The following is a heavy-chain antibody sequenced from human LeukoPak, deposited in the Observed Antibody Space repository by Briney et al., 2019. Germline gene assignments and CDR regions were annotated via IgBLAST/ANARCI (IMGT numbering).Heavy chain of an antibody. CDR1: GFTFSSYW. CDR3: ARGPSGSLHYYHFYGMDV. Sequence: PGGSLRLSCAASGFTFSSYWMSWVRQAPGKGLEWVANIKQDGSEKYYVDSVKGRFTISRDNSKNTLYLQMNSLRAEDTAVYFCARGPSGSLHYYHFYGMDVWGQGTTVTVS. V-gene: IGHV3-7*03. J-gene: IGHJ6*02. D-gene: IGHD1-26*01. CDR2: IKQDGSEK.